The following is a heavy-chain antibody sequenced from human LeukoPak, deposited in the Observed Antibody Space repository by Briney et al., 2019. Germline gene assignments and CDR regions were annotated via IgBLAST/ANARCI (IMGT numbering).Heavy chain of an antibody. CDR2: IHYTGST. CDR1: GGSTSGSY. CDR3: ARTGYGRDYYGMDV. Sequence: SETLSLTCSVSGGSTSGSYWSWVRQPPGKGLQWIGYIHYTGSTDYNPSLKSRVTISIDTPNNQVSLRVTSVTAADTAVYYCARTGYGRDYYGMDVWGQGTTVTVSS. V-gene: IGHV4-59*01. D-gene: IGHD1-26*01. J-gene: IGHJ6*02.